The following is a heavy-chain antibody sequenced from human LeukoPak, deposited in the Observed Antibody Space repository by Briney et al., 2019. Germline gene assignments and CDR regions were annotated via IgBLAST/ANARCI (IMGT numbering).Heavy chain of an antibody. CDR3: ARDGVRIPYFDY. D-gene: IGHD5-18*01. Sequence: ASVKVSCKASGYTFTSYYMHWVRQAPGQGLEWMGIINPSGGSTSYAQKFQGRVTMTGDTSTSTVYMELSSLRSEDTAVYYCARDGVRIPYFDYWGQGTLVTVSS. CDR2: INPSGGST. J-gene: IGHJ4*02. CDR1: GYTFTSYY. V-gene: IGHV1-46*01.